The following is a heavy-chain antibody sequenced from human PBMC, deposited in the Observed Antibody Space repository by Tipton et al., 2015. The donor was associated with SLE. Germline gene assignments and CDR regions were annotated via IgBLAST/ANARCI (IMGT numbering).Heavy chain of an antibody. V-gene: IGHV6-1*01. CDR1: GDSVSTNSAA. CDR3: ARVRYYDSWSGQRYFDL. D-gene: IGHD3-3*01. J-gene: IGHJ2*01. CDR2: TYYRSKWYN. Sequence: GLVKPSQTLSLTCAISGDSVSTNSAAWTWIRQSPSRGLEWLGRTYYRSKWYNDYAVSVKSRITINPDTSKNQFSLQLNSVTPEDTAVYYCARVRYYDSWSGQRYFDLWGRGTLVSVSS.